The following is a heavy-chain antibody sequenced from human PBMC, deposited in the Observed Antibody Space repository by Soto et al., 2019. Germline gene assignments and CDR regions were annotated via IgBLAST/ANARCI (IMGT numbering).Heavy chain of an antibody. Sequence: SETLSLTCAVYGGSFSGYSWSWIRQPPGKGLEWIGEIYHSGSTYYNPSLKSRVTISVDRSKNQFSLKLSSVTAAVTAVYYCARVVGGRNFDYWGQGTLVTVSS. D-gene: IGHD1-26*01. V-gene: IGHV4-34*01. CDR2: IYHSGST. CDR1: GGSFSGYS. CDR3: ARVVGGRNFDY. J-gene: IGHJ4*02.